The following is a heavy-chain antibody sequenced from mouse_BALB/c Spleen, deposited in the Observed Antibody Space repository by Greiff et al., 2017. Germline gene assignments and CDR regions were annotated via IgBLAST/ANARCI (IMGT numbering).Heavy chain of an antibody. CDR2: IYPGNVNT. D-gene: IGHD2-10*01. CDR3: ARGGAYYGNCFDY. V-gene: IGHV1S56*01. Sequence: VKLMESGPELVKPGASVRISCKASGYTFTSYYIHWVKQRPGQGLEWIGWIYPGNVNTKYNEKFKGKATLTADKSSSTAYMQLSSLTSEDSAVYFCARGGAYYGNCFDYWGQGTTLTVSS. J-gene: IGHJ2*01. CDR1: GYTFTSYY.